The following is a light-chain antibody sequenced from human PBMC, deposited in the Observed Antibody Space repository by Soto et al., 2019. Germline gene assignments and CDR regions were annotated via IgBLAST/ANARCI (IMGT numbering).Light chain of an antibody. Sequence: EIGLTQSPGTLALSPGERAALSCRASEGVSSDYLAWYQQKPGQALRLLKYSVSRRAAVIQERFSGSGSGADFTPAISRVDSEDFSVYYCQQYGSSPPRSCGGGTTVEIK. CDR2: SVS. CDR1: EGVSSDY. V-gene: IGKV3-20*01. J-gene: IGKJ4*01. CDR3: QQYGSSPPRS.